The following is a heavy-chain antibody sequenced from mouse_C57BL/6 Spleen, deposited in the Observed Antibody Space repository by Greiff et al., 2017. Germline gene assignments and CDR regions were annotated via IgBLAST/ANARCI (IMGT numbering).Heavy chain of an antibody. J-gene: IGHJ4*01. V-gene: IGHV3-6*01. D-gene: IGHD1-1*01. Sequence: EVKLQESGPGLVKPSQSLSLTCSATGYSITSCYYWNLIRQFPRNKLEWMGYISYDGSNNYNPSLKNRISITRDTSKNQFFLKLNSVTTEDTATYYCAREGYGRRYAGYAMDYWGQGTSVTVSS. CDR3: AREGYGRRYAGYAMDY. CDR2: ISYDGSN. CDR1: GYSITSCYY.